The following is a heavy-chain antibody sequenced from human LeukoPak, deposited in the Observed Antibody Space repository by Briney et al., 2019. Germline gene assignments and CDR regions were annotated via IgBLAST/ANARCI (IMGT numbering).Heavy chain of an antibody. CDR1: GGSFSGYY. CDR3: ARANTVYSSSGIDY. J-gene: IGHJ4*02. D-gene: IGHD6-13*01. CDR2: INHSGST. Sequence: SETLSLTCAVYGGSFSGYYWSWIRQPPGKGLEWIGEINHSGSTNYNPSLKSRVTISVDTSKNQFSLKLSSVTAADTAVYYYARANTVYSSSGIDYWGQGTLVTVSS. V-gene: IGHV4-34*01.